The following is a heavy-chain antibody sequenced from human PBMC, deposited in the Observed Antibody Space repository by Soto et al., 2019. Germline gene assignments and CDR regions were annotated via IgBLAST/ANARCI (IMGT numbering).Heavy chain of an antibody. J-gene: IGHJ4*02. CDR1: GFTFSDYA. D-gene: IGHD6-13*01. V-gene: IGHV3-23*01. Sequence: EGQLLESGGGLVQPGGSLRLSCAASGFTFSDYAMSWVRQGPGKELEWASGISGVGGSTYYTDSVKGRFTISRDNSKNTVYLQMNNLTAGDTAVYFCAKQRVGSSWYRDFDLWGQGNLVTVSS. CDR2: ISGVGGST. CDR3: AKQRVGSSWYRDFDL.